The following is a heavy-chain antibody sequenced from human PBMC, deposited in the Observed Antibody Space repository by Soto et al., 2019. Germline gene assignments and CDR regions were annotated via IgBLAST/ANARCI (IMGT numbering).Heavy chain of an antibody. Sequence: GGSLRLSCAASGLTFSSHVMCWVRQASGKGLEWVSAISGSGGSTNYADSVKGRFTISRDNAKNTLYLQMNSLRDEDTAVYYCAATYYDILPDPWGQGTLVTVSS. V-gene: IGHV3-23*01. J-gene: IGHJ5*02. CDR1: GLTFSSHV. CDR2: ISGSGGST. D-gene: IGHD3-9*01. CDR3: AATYYDILPDP.